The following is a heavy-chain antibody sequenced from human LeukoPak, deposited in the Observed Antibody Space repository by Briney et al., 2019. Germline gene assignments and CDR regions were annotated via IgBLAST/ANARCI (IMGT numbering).Heavy chain of an antibody. D-gene: IGHD6-13*01. CDR3: AKGACSSKWLVPYYFDF. CDR2: INWNSGYI. CDR1: GFTFDDYA. Sequence: GGSLRLSCAASGFTFDDYAMYWVRQTPGKGMEWVSGINWNSGYIDYADSVKGRFTISRDNAKNSLYLQMNSLRAEDMGLYFCAKGACSSKWLVPYYFDFWGRGTLVIVSS. V-gene: IGHV3-9*03. J-gene: IGHJ4*02.